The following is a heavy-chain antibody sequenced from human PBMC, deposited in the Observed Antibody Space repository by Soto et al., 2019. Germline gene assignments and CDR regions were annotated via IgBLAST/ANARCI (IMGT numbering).Heavy chain of an antibody. CDR2: INHPGST. Sequence: SETLSHTCAVYGGSLSGHSFSGYNWSWIRQPPGKGLEWIGEINHPGSTNYNPSLKSRVTISLDTPNNQFSLKVTSVTAADTAVYYCAMIPVDTYMIYWFDPWGQGTLVTVAS. CDR3: AMIPVDTYMIYWFDP. D-gene: IGHD3-16*01. V-gene: IGHV4-34*01. J-gene: IGHJ5*01. CDR1: GGSLSGHSFSGYN.